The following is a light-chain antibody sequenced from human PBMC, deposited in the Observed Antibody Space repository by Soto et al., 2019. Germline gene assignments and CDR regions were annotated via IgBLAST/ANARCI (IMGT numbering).Light chain of an antibody. CDR1: QSVSSN. J-gene: IGKJ1*01. Sequence: EIVMTQSPATLSVSPGARATLSCSASQSVSSNLAWYQQKPGQAPRLLIYGASTRANGIPARFSGSGSGTEFTLTISSLQSEDFAVYYCQQYNNWPPWTFGQGTKVEIK. V-gene: IGKV3-15*01. CDR2: GAS. CDR3: QQYNNWPPWT.